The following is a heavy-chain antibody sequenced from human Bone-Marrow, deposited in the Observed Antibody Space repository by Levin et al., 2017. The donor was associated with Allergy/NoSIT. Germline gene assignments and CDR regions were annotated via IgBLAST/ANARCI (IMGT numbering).Heavy chain of an antibody. V-gene: IGHV3-23*01. CDR2: ISGSGGST. Sequence: PGGSLRLSCAASGFTFSSYAMSWVRQAPGKGLEWVSAISGSGGSTYYADSVKGRFTISRDNSKNTLYLQMNSLRAEDTAVYYCAKRDYYDSSGYQFDYWGQGTLVTVSS. CDR3: AKRDYYDSSGYQFDY. J-gene: IGHJ4*02. CDR1: GFTFSSYA. D-gene: IGHD3-22*01.